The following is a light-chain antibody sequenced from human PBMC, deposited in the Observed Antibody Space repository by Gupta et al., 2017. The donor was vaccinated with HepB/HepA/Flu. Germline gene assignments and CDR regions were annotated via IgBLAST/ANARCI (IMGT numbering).Light chain of an antibody. CDR2: RNN. Sequence: QSVLTQPPSASGTPGPRVTISCSGSSSNIGSNYVYWYQQRPGTAPKLLIYRNNQRPSGVPDRFSGSKSGTSASLAISGLRAEDEADYYCAAGDDSRSGRVFGGGTKLTVL. J-gene: IGLJ3*02. V-gene: IGLV1-47*01. CDR1: SSNIGSNY. CDR3: AAGDDSRSGRV.